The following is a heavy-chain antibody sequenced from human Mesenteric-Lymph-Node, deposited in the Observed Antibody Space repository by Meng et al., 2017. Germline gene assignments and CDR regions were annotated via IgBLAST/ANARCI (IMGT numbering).Heavy chain of an antibody. CDR3: TTLYGDSIS. CDR1: GGSFSGYY. Sequence: QVQLQQGGAGLLKPSETLSLTCAVYGGSFSGYYWSWIRQAPGKGLEWIGEIYHSGRTNYNPSVKSRVSMSVDKSQNHFSLRLSSVTAADTAVYYCTTLYGDSISWGQGTLVTVSS. D-gene: IGHD4-17*01. J-gene: IGHJ4*02. CDR2: IYHSGRT. V-gene: IGHV4-34*01.